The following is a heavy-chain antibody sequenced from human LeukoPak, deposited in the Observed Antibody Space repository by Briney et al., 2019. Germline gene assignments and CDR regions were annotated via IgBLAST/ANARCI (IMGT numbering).Heavy chain of an antibody. Sequence: ASVKVSCKASGYTFTSYGISWVRQAPGQGLEWMGWISAYNGNTNYAQKLQGRVTMTTDTSTSTAYMELRSLRSDNTAVYYCARDMHIVVVTAIDAFDIWGQGTMVTVSS. J-gene: IGHJ3*02. CDR3: ARDMHIVVVTAIDAFDI. D-gene: IGHD2-21*02. CDR2: ISAYNGNT. V-gene: IGHV1-18*04. CDR1: GYTFTSYG.